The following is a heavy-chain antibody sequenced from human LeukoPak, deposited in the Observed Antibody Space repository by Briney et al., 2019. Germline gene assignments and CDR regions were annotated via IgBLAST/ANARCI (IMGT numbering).Heavy chain of an antibody. CDR1: GYTFTNYY. Sequence: ASVKVSCKASGYTFTNYYLHWVRQAPGQGLEWMGIINSSGGSTTYALKFQGRVTMTRDTSTSTVYMELSSLRFEDTAVYYCARGVGDHGNWFDPWGQGTLVTVSS. V-gene: IGHV1-46*01. CDR2: INSSGGST. J-gene: IGHJ5*02. D-gene: IGHD4-17*01. CDR3: ARGVGDHGNWFDP.